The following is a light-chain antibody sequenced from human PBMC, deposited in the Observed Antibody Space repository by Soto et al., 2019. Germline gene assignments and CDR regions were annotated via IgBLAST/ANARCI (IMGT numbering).Light chain of an antibody. CDR2: DAS. J-gene: IGKJ3*01. CDR3: QQYNSYSPS. V-gene: IGKV1-5*01. Sequence: DIQMTQSPSPLSASVGDRVTITCRASQSISSWLAWYQQKPGKAPKLLIYDASSLESGVPSRFSGSGSGTEFTLTISSLQPDDFATYYCQQYNSYSPSFGPGTKVDIK. CDR1: QSISSW.